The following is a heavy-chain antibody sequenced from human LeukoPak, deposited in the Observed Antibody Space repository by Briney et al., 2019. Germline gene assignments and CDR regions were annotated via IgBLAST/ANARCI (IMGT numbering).Heavy chain of an antibody. CDR2: FDPEDGET. D-gene: IGHD6-13*01. J-gene: IGHJ4*02. V-gene: IGHV1-24*01. CDR1: GYTLTELS. CDR3: ATSGIAAAGGDY. Sequence: ASVTVSCKVSGYTLTELSMHWVRQAPGKGLEWMGGFDPEDGETIYAQKFQGRVTMTEDTSTDTAYMELSSLRSEDTAVYYCATSGIAAAGGDYWGQGTLVTVSS.